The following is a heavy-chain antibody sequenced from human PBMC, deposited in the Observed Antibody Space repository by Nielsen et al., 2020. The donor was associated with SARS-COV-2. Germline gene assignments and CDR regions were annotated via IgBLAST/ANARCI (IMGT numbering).Heavy chain of an antibody. V-gene: IGHV4-31*03. CDR3: ARVRITMIVVVDAFDI. J-gene: IGHJ3*02. D-gene: IGHD3-22*01. CDR2: IYYSGST. CDR1: GGSISSGGYY. Sequence: SETLSLTCTVSGGSISSGGYYWSWTRQHPGKGLEWTGYIYYSGSTYYNPSLKSRVTISVDTSKNQSSLKLSSVTAADTAVYYCARVRITMIVVVDAFDIWGQGTMVTVSS.